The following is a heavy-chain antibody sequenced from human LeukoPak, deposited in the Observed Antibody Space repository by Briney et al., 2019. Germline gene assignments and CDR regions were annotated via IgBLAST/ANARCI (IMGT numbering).Heavy chain of an antibody. J-gene: IGHJ4*02. CDR3: AKALRYCSGGSCYRPFDY. CDR2: ISGSGGST. D-gene: IGHD2-15*01. Sequence: GGSLRLSCAASGFTFSSYAMSWVRQAPGKELEWVSAISGSGGSTYYADSVKGRFTISRDNSKNTLYLQMNSLRAEDTAVYYCAKALRYCSGGSCYRPFDYWGQGTLVTVSS. V-gene: IGHV3-23*01. CDR1: GFTFSSYA.